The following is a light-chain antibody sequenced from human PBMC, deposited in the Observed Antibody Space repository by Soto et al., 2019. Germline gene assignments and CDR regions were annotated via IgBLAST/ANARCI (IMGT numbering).Light chain of an antibody. CDR3: TSYGGRNTPYV. CDR2: DVS. V-gene: IGLV2-14*01. CDR1: SSDVGRYNY. J-gene: IGLJ1*01. Sequence: QSALTQPASVSGSPGQSITISCTGTSSDVGRYNYVSWFQQHPGKAPKLILYDVSNRPSGVSSRFSGSKSGNTASLTISGLQAEDEADYYRTSYGGRNTPYVFGTGTKVTVL.